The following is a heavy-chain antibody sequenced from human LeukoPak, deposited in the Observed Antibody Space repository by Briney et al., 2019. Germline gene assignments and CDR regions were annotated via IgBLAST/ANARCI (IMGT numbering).Heavy chain of an antibody. V-gene: IGHV4-59*01. Sequence: SETLSLTCTVSGGSISSYYWSWIRQPPGKGLEWIGYIYYSGSTNYNPFLKSRVTISVDTSKNQFSLKLSSVTAADTAVYYCARTEPPYYYGAGGFDCWGQGTLVTVSS. CDR1: GGSISSYY. J-gene: IGHJ4*02. CDR2: IYYSGST. D-gene: IGHD3-10*01. CDR3: ARTEPPYYYGAGGFDC.